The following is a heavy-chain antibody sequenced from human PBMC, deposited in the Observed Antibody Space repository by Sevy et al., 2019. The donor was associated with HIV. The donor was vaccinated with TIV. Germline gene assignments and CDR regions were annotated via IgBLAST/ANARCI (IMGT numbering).Heavy chain of an antibody. CDR1: GYTFTDYY. CDR3: ASLVPPGWETDPRFYYYYYGMDV. CDR2: ITPNPNSGAR. J-gene: IGHJ6*02. V-gene: IGHV1-2*06. D-gene: IGHD1-26*01. Sequence: ASVKVSSTASGYTFTDYYIQWVRQAPGQGFEWMGQITPNPNSGARNYAQKFQGRITMTRDTSINTAYMELSGLTSDDTAVYYCASLVPPGWETDPRFYYYYYGMDVWGQGTTVTVSS.